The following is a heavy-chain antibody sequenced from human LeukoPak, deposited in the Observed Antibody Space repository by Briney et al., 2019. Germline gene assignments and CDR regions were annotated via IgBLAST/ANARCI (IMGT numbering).Heavy chain of an antibody. CDR2: ITYSGST. D-gene: IGHD3-3*01. J-gene: IGHJ3*02. V-gene: IGHV4-39*02. Sequence: SETLSLTCTVSGGSISSRGYYWGWLRQPPGKGLEWIGTITYSGSTYFSPSVKSRVTMSMDTSKNQFSLKLSSVTAADTAVYYCARDPKPNYDFWRGPPGSAFDIWGQGTMVTVSS. CDR3: ARDPKPNYDFWRGPPGSAFDI. CDR1: GGSISSRGYY.